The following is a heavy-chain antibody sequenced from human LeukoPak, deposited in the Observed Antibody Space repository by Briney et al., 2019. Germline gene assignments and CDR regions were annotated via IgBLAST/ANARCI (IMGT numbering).Heavy chain of an antibody. D-gene: IGHD3-10*01. CDR3: ARDREGYYGSGSYVY. J-gene: IGHJ4*02. CDR1: GFTVSNNY. V-gene: IGHV3-66*02. Sequence: GGSLRLSCAASGFTVSNNYMSWVRQAPGKGLEWVSVIYSGGSTYYADSVKGRFTISRDNSKNTLYLQMNSLRAEDTAVYYCARDREGYYGSGSYVYWGQGTLVTVSS. CDR2: IYSGGST.